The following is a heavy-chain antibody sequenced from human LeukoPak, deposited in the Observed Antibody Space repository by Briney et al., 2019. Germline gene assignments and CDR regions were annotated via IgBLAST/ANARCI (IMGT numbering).Heavy chain of an antibody. CDR3: ARHNGWYVY. CDR2: ISTSDAT. Sequence: PGGSLRLSCAASGFTFSSYEMNWVRQAPGKGLEWISYISTSDATMYADSVKGRFTISRDNAKNSLYLQMNSLRAEDTAVYYCARHNGWYVYWGQGTLVTVSS. V-gene: IGHV3-48*03. J-gene: IGHJ4*02. CDR1: GFTFSSYE. D-gene: IGHD6-19*01.